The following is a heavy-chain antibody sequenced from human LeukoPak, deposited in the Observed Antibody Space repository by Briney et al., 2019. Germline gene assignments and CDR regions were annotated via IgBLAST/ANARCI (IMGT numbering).Heavy chain of an antibody. J-gene: IGHJ4*02. D-gene: IGHD3-16*01. V-gene: IGHV1-69*04. CDR3: ARDLERVRKYPDGGDY. Sequence: GASVKVSCKASGGTFSSYAISWVRQAPGQGLEWMGRIIPILGIANYAQKFQGRVTITADKSTSTAYMELSSLRSEDTAVYYCARDLERVRKYPDGGDYWGQGTLVTVSS. CDR2: IIPILGIA. CDR1: GGTFSSYA.